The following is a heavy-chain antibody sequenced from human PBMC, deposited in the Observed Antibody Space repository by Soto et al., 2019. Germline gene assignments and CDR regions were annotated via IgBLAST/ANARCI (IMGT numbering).Heavy chain of an antibody. CDR3: ARHRRRRDGYNYVGDFDY. V-gene: IGHV1-69*12. CDR2: IIPIFGTA. Sequence: QVQLVQSGAEVKKPGSSVKVSCKASGGTFSSYAISWVRQAPGQGLEWMGWIIPIFGTANYAQKFQGRVTITADESTSTAYMELSSLRSEDTAVYYCARHRRRRDGYNYVGDFDYWGQGTLVTVSS. J-gene: IGHJ4*02. CDR1: GGTFSSYA. D-gene: IGHD5-12*01.